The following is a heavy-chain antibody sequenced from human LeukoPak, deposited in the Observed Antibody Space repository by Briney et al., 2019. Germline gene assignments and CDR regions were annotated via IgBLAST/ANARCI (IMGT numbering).Heavy chain of an antibody. CDR1: GFTVTSNY. Sequence: GGSLRLSCAASGFTVTSNYISWVRQAPGKGLEWVSLIYSGGSTYYADSVKGRFTISRDNSKNTLDLQMNGLRAEGTAVYYCARAEGGGYFDYWGQGTLDTVSS. CDR2: IYSGGST. J-gene: IGHJ4*02. V-gene: IGHV3-66*01. D-gene: IGHD3-16*01. CDR3: ARAEGGGYFDY.